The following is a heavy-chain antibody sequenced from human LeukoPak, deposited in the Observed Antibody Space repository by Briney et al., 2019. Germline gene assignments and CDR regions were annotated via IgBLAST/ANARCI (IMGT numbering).Heavy chain of an antibody. CDR3: AREKTSSWYLRDAFDI. CDR2: ISSSSSYI. J-gene: IGHJ3*02. Sequence: GGSLRLSCAASGFTFSSYSMNWVRQAPGKGLEWVSSISSSSSYIYYADSVKGRFTISRDNAKNSLYLQMNSLRAEDTAVYYCAREKTSSWYLRDAFDIWGQGTMVTVSS. CDR1: GFTFSSYS. D-gene: IGHD6-13*01. V-gene: IGHV3-21*01.